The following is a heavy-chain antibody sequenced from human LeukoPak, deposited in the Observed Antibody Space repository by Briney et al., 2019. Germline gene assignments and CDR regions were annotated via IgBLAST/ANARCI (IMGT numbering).Heavy chain of an antibody. CDR1: GFTFSNYA. CDR2: ISGSGGRT. J-gene: IGHJ3*02. D-gene: IGHD4-17*01. Sequence: PGGSLRLSCAASGFTFSNYAMSWVRQAPGKGLEWVSAISGSGGRTYYADSVKGRFTISRDNSKNTLYLQMNSLRAEDTAVYYCARDYGDQFLDAFDIWGRGTMVTVSS. V-gene: IGHV3-23*01. CDR3: ARDYGDQFLDAFDI.